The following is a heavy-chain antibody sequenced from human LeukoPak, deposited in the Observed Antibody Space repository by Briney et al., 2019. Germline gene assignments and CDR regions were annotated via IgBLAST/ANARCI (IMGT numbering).Heavy chain of an antibody. CDR3: ALHSSGYSDFDY. J-gene: IGHJ4*02. Sequence: SVKVSCKASGGTFSSYAISWVRQAPGQGLEWMEGIIPIFGTANYAQKFQGRVTITTDESTSTAYMELSSLRSEDTAVYYCALHSSGYSDFDYWGQGTLVTVSS. CDR1: GGTFSSYA. CDR2: IIPIFGTA. V-gene: IGHV1-69*05. D-gene: IGHD3-22*01.